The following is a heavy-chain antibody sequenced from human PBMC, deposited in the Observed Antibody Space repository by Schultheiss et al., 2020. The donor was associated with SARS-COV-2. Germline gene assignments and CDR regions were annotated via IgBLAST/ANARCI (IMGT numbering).Heavy chain of an antibody. V-gene: IGHV3-23*01. CDR2: IRGSGGST. J-gene: IGHJ6*02. Sequence: GGSLRLSCVASGFTFSSYGMSWVRQGPGKWLEWVSAIRGSGGSTYYADSVKGRFTISRDNAKNTLYLQMNSLRAEDTAVYYCARDLYSNQNYYYYYGMDVWGGGGT. CDR3: ARDLYSNQNYYYYYGMDV. D-gene: IGHD4-11*01. CDR1: GFTFSSYG.